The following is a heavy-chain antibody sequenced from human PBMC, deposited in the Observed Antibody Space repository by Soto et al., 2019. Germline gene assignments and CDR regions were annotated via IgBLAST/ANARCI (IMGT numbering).Heavy chain of an antibody. CDR3: ARLGHVYYYDSSGYREYFQH. Sequence: PSETLSLTCTVSGGSISGINNYWGWIRQSPGKGLEWIGSIYYSGSTYYNPSLKSRVTISVDTSKNQFSLKLSSVTATDTAVYYCARLGHVYYYDSSGYREYFQHWGQGTLVTVSS. CDR1: GGSISGINNY. V-gene: IGHV4-39*07. CDR2: IYYSGST. D-gene: IGHD3-22*01. J-gene: IGHJ1*01.